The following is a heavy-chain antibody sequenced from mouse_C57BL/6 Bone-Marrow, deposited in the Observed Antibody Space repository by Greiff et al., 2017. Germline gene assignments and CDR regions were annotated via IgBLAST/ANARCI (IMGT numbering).Heavy chain of an antibody. CDR2: IYPRSGNT. CDR1: GYTFTSYG. D-gene: IGHD3-1*01. V-gene: IGHV1-81*01. J-gene: IGHJ3*01. Sequence: VQLQESGAELARPGASVKLSCKASGYTFTSYGISWVKQRPGQGLEWIGEIYPRSGNTYYNVKFKGKTTLTADKSSSTAYMELRSLTSEDSAVYFCARKLGAYWGQGTLVTVSA. CDR3: ARKLGAY.